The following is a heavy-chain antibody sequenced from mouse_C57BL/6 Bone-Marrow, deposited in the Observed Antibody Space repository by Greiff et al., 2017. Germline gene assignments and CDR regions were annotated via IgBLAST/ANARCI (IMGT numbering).Heavy chain of an antibody. Sequence: SGAELVKPGASVKLSCTASGFNIKDYYIHWVKQRTEQGLEWIGRIDPEDGETKYAPKFQDKATITADTSSNTAYLQLSSLTSEDTAVYYCTRSLIYYGTNYWGQGTTLTGSS. J-gene: IGHJ2*01. CDR2: IDPEDGET. CDR3: TRSLIYYGTNY. D-gene: IGHD1-1*01. CDR1: GFNIKDYY. V-gene: IGHV14-2*01.